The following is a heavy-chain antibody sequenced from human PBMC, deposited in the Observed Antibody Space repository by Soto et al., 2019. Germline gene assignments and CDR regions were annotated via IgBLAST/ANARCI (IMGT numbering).Heavy chain of an antibody. CDR1: GFTFSGYW. CDR2: INQGGGEK. Sequence: ADGSRRLSCASSGFTFSGYWMAWVSQAPGKGLEWVANINQGGGEKYHVDSVKGRFTISRDNAENSLYLQMNSLRAEDTAVYYCARDATYCLDCWGRGTLVNVSS. CDR3: ARDATYCLDC. V-gene: IGHV3-7*03. D-gene: IGHD2-15*01. J-gene: IGHJ4*02.